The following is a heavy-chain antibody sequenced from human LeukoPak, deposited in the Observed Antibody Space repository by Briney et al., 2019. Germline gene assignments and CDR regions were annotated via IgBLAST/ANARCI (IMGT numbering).Heavy chain of an antibody. D-gene: IGHD3-10*02. Sequence: GGSLRLSCAASGFTFSRYSMNWVRQAPGKGLEWVSSISTSSSYIYYVDSVKGRFTISRDNAKNSLYLQMNSLKAEDTAVYYCAELGITMIGGVWGKGTTVTISS. CDR1: GFTFSRYS. CDR2: ISTSSSYI. CDR3: AELGITMIGGV. V-gene: IGHV3-21*01. J-gene: IGHJ6*04.